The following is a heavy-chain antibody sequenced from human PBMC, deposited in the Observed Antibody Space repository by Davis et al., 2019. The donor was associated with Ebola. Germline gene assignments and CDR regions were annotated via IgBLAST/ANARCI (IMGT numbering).Heavy chain of an antibody. CDR2: INFNTGSP. CDR1: GYSFTTYA. D-gene: IGHD6-13*01. CDR3: ARSSYSWYFSGMDG. J-gene: IGHJ6*04. Sequence: ASVEVSCKASGYSFTTYAINWVRQAPGQGLQWMGWINFNTGSPTYAQGFTGRFVFSFDTSVSTAYLQISSLKAEDSAIYYCARSSYSWYFSGMDGWAKGPRSPSPQ. V-gene: IGHV7-4-1*02.